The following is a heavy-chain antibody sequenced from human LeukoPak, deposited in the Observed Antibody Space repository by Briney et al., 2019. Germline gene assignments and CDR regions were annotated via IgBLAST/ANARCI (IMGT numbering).Heavy chain of an antibody. CDR3: ANEDYTGSCHQCRGGLDY. J-gene: IGHJ4*02. Sequence: GRSLRLSCAPSGFTFSNYAMGSVRLAPGKWMEWVSSISGSGGSTYYAGSVKGRFIISRHNSKNTLSLQMNSLRVDDTAVYYCANEDYTGSCHQCRGGLDYWGQGTLVTVSS. CDR2: ISGSGGST. D-gene: IGHD1-26*01. CDR1: GFTFSNYA. V-gene: IGHV3-23*01.